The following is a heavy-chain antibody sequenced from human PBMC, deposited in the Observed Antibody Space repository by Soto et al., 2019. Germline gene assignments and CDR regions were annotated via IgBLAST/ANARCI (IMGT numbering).Heavy chain of an antibody. CDR2: IKQDGSEK. V-gene: IGHV3-7*01. Sequence: GGSLRLSCAASGFTFSSYWMSWVRQAPGKGLEWVANIKQDGSEKYYVDSVKGRFTISRDNAKNSLYLQMNSLRAEDTAVYYCARSPGHCSSTSCHSGWFDPWGQGTLVTVSS. D-gene: IGHD2-2*01. J-gene: IGHJ5*02. CDR1: GFTFSSYW. CDR3: ARSPGHCSSTSCHSGWFDP.